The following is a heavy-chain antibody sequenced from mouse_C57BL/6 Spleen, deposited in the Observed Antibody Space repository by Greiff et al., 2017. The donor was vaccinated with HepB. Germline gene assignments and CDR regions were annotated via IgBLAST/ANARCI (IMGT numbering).Heavy chain of an antibody. CDR3: ARNLLLYYYAMDY. CDR2: IWSGGST. CDR1: GFSLTSYG. V-gene: IGHV2-2*01. Sequence: VQLQQSGPGLVQPSQSLSITCTVSGFSLTSYGVHWVRQSPGKGLEWLGVIWSGGSTDYNAAFISRLSISKDNSKSQVFFKMNSLQADDTAIYYCARNLLLYYYAMDYWGQGTSVTVSS. D-gene: IGHD1-1*01. J-gene: IGHJ4*01.